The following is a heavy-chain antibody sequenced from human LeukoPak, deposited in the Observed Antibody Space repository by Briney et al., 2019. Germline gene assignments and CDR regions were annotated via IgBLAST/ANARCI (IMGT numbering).Heavy chain of an antibody. CDR3: ARVTYGSGTYGAFDY. CDR2: YSGSGDNT. D-gene: IGHD3-10*01. J-gene: IGHJ4*02. Sequence: GGSLTLFCAACGFTFRCHGMRWVPQARGKGLEWVLTYSGSGDNTYYADSVNSRFTISKHNSKNTLYLQMNSLRADDTAVYYCARVTYGSGTYGAFDYWGQGTLVTVS. CDR1: GFTFRCHG. V-gene: IGHV3-23*01.